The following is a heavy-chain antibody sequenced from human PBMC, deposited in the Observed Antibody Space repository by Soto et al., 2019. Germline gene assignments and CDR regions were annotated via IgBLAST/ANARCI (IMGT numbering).Heavy chain of an antibody. V-gene: IGHV4-31*03. D-gene: IGHD3-22*01. CDR1: GGSISSGGYY. Sequence: SETLSLTCSVSGGSISSGGYYWSWIRQHPGKGLEWIGYIHYSGNTYYNPSLRSRVTMSIDTSNSQFSLKLTSVTAADTAVYYCARMADYSDNSGYYQERDYWGQGTLVTVSS. CDR3: ARMADYSDNSGYYQERDY. J-gene: IGHJ4*02. CDR2: IHYSGNT.